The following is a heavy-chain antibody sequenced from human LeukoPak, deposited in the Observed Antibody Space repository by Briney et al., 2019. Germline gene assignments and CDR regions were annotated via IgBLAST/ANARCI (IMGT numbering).Heavy chain of an antibody. D-gene: IGHD1-26*01. CDR1: GCTFTTYG. J-gene: IGHJ1*01. CDR2: ISAYNGNT. Sequence: ASVKVSCKASGCTFTTYGISWVRQAPGQGLEWMGWISAYNGNTKYAQELQGRVTMTTDTSTSTAYMELKSLRSDDTAVYYCARDQMGGSYYGYFQHWGQGTLVTVSS. CDR3: ARDQMGGSYYGYFQH. V-gene: IGHV1-18*01.